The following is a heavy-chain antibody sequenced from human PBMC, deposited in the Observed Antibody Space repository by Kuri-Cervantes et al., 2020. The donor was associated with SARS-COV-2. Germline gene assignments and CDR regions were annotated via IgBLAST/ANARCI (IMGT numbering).Heavy chain of an antibody. Sequence: ASVKVSCKASGYTFTSYGISWVRQAPGQGLEWMGWISAYNGNTNYAQKLQGRVTMTTDTSTSTAYMELRRLRSDDTAVYYCARGGESISSLPIVFYIWGQGTMVTVSS. CDR1: GYTFTSYG. D-gene: IGHD6-6*01. CDR2: ISAYNGNT. V-gene: IGHV1-18*01. J-gene: IGHJ3*02. CDR3: ARGGESISSLPIVFYI.